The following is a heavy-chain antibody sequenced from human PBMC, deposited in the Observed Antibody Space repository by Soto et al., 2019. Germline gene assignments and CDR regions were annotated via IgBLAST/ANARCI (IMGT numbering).Heavy chain of an antibody. D-gene: IGHD2-15*01. Sequence: QVQLVQSGAEVKKPGASVKVSCKTSGYTFTSEDINWVRQAPGQGLEWMGWMNPKSGTTDYTQKFQGRVTLTSDSSTDPVSMKMSSLRSEDTAVYYCARGYCRGGSCPRYRHFDSGGQGTLVSVSS. CDR2: MNPKSGTT. J-gene: IGHJ4*02. CDR3: ARGYCRGGSCPRYRHFDS. V-gene: IGHV1-8*01. CDR1: GYTFTSED.